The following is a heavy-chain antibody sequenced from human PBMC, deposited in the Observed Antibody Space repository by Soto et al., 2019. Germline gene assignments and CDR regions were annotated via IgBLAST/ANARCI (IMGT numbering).Heavy chain of an antibody. J-gene: IGHJ4*02. V-gene: IGHV3-23*01. Sequence: EVQLLESGGGLVQPGGSLRLSCAASGFSFRNYAMTWVRQAPGKGLEWVSGLSGSGTMRYYADSVRGRFIISRDNAKNTLFLQMDNLRVEDSAVYYCVKEAEENENVPIPGDNWGQGTPVTVSS. CDR1: GFSFRNYA. D-gene: IGHD1-1*01. CDR2: LSGSGTMR. CDR3: VKEAEENENVPIPGDN.